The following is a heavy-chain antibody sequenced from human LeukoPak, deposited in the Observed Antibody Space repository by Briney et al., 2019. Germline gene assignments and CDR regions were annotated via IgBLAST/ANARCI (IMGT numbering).Heavy chain of an antibody. CDR1: GGSISSGDYY. V-gene: IGHV4-30-4*08. Sequence: SQTLSLTCTVSGGSISSGDYYWSWIRQPPGKGLEWIGYIYYSGSTYYNPSLKSRVTISVDTSKNQFSLKLSSVTAADTAVYYCARGHSSGWYAPYYYFDYWGQGTLVTVSS. CDR3: ARGHSSGWYAPYYYFDY. D-gene: IGHD6-19*01. J-gene: IGHJ4*02. CDR2: IYYSGST.